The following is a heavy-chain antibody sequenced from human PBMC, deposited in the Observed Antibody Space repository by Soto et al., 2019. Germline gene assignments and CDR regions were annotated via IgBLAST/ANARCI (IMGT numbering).Heavy chain of an antibody. J-gene: IGHJ6*02. V-gene: IGHV3-13*05. CDR3: ANVPRWFGARLRFLEPGYGMDV. Sequence: GGSLRLSCAASGFTFSSYDMHWVRQATGKGLEWVSAIGTAGDPYYPGSVKGRFTISRENAKNSLYLQMNSLRAGDTAVYYCANVPRWFGARLRFLEPGYGMDVWGQGTTVTVSS. D-gene: IGHD3-3*01. CDR2: IGTAGDP. CDR1: GFTFSSYD.